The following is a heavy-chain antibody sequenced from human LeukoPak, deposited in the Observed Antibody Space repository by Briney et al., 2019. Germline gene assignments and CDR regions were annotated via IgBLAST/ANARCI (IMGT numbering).Heavy chain of an antibody. V-gene: IGHV3-30*02. D-gene: IGHD2-2*01. CDR1: GFTFSSYS. J-gene: IGHJ4*02. CDR2: IRYDGSNK. Sequence: PGGSLRLSCAASGFTFSSYSMNWVRQAPGKGLEWVAFIRYDGSNKYYADSVKGRFTISRDNSKNTLYLQMNSLRAEDTAVYYCAFGRVVPAASGYWGQGTLVTVSS. CDR3: AFGRVVPAASGY.